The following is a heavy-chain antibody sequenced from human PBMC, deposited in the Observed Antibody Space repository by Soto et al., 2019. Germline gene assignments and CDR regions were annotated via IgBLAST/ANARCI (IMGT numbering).Heavy chain of an antibody. V-gene: IGHV3-30-3*01. CDR3: ARVVTXVTAEGPEYYHYYGMDV. D-gene: IGHD4-17*01. CDR1: GFTFSRYA. Sequence: LRLSCAASGFTFSRYALHWVRQAPGKGLECVAIISSDGSNEYYADSVRGRFTISRDNSMNTLYLQMNSLRVEDTAMYYCARVVTXVTAEGPEYYHYYGMDVWGQGTTVTVSS. J-gene: IGHJ6*02. CDR2: ISSDGSNE.